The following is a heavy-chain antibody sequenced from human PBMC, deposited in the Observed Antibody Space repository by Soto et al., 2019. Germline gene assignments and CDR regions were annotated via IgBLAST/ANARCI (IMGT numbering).Heavy chain of an antibody. CDR1: GGTFSSYA. CDR3: AKATYYDILTGSWDYYYYGMDV. V-gene: IGHV1-69*01. J-gene: IGHJ6*02. D-gene: IGHD3-9*01. Sequence: QVQLVQSGAEVKKPGSSVKVSCKASGGTFSSYAISWVRQAPGQGREWMGGIIPIFGTANYAQKFQGRVTITADESTSTAYMELSSLRSEDTAVYYCAKATYYDILTGSWDYYYYGMDVWGQGTTVTVSS. CDR2: IIPIFGTA.